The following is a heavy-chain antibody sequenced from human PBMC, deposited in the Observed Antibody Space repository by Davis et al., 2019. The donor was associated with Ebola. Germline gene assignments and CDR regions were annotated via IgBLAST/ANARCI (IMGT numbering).Heavy chain of an antibody. V-gene: IGHV3-48*03. CDR1: GFTFSSYE. D-gene: IGHD3-9*01. Sequence: PGGSLRLSCAASGFTFSSYEMNWVRQAPGKGLEWVSYISSSGSTIYYADSVKGRFTISRDNAKNSLYLQMNSLRAEDTAVYYCASQISDILTGYSYWGQGTLVTVSS. J-gene: IGHJ4*02. CDR3: ASQISDILTGYSY. CDR2: ISSSGSTI.